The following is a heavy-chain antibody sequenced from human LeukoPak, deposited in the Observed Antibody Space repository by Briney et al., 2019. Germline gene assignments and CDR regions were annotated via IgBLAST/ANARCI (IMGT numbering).Heavy chain of an antibody. J-gene: IGHJ4*02. V-gene: IGHV3-7*01. CDR2: MKEDGSVK. Sequence: GGSLRLSCAASGITFNDNWMSWVRQAPGKGLEWVANMKEDGSVKYYVDSVKGRFSISRDNAKSSLYLQMSSLRAEDTAVYYCARDVWTYSGEAFDYWGQGALVTVSS. CDR1: GITFNDNW. D-gene: IGHD5-12*01. CDR3: ARDVWTYSGEAFDY.